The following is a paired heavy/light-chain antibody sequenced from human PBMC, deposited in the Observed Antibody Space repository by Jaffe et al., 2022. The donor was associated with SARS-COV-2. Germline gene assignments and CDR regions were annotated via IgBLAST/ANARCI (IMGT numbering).Heavy chain of an antibody. CDR1: GFTFSNYN. J-gene: IGHJ4*02. Sequence: EVQLVESGGGLVQPGGSLRLSCAASGFTFSNYNMNWVRQAPGKGLEWISYISNSGNTIYYADSVKGRFTISKDSAKNSLYLRMNSLRAEDTAVYYCARDRCSGSSCYYDYWGQGTLVTVSS. CDR3: ARDRCSGSSCYYDY. D-gene: IGHD2-15*01. CDR2: ISNSGNTI. V-gene: IGHV3-48*01.
Light chain of an antibody. CDR3: QQYYGTPT. J-gene: IGKJ1*01. V-gene: IGKV4-1*01. Sequence: DIVLTQSPDSLAVSLGERATINCKSSQTILYSSNNKNCLAWYQQKPGQPPKLLTYWASTRESGVPDRFSGSGSGTDFTLTISSLQAEDVAVYYCQQYYGTPTFGQGTKVEI. CDR2: WAS. CDR1: QTILYSSNNKNC.